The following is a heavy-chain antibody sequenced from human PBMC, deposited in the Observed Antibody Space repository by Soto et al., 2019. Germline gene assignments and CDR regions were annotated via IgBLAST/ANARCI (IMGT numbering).Heavy chain of an antibody. Sequence: PGESLKISCKGSGYSFTSYWISWVRQMPGKGLEWMGRIDPSDSYTNYSPSFQGHVTISADKSISTAYLQWSSLKASDTAMYYCARRIYGGNPDDAFDIWGQGTMVTVSS. CDR2: IDPSDSYT. D-gene: IGHD4-17*01. CDR1: GYSFTSYW. V-gene: IGHV5-10-1*01. J-gene: IGHJ3*02. CDR3: ARRIYGGNPDDAFDI.